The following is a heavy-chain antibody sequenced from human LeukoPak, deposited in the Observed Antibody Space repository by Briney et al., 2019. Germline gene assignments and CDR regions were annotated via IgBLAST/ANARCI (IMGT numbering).Heavy chain of an antibody. CDR2: ISSSSSTI. CDR1: GFTFSSYS. CDR3: ARSPDIVVVVAATHYYYYYMDV. J-gene: IGHJ6*03. D-gene: IGHD2-15*01. V-gene: IGHV3-48*01. Sequence: PGGSLRLSCAASGFTFSSYSMNWVRQAPGKGLEWVSYISSSSSTIYYADSVKGRFTISRDNAKNSLYLQMNSLRAEDTAVCYCARSPDIVVVVAATHYYYYYMDVWGKGTTVTVSS.